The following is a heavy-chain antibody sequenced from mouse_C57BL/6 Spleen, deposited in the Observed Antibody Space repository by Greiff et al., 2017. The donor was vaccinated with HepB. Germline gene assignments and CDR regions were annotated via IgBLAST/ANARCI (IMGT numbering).Heavy chain of an antibody. D-gene: IGHD2-4*01. CDR1: GYTFTSYW. J-gene: IGHJ1*03. V-gene: IGHV1-64*01. CDR3: ARLPYDYVGYFDV. Sequence: VQLQQSGAELVKPGASVKLSCKASGYTFTSYWMHWVKQRPGQGLEWIGMIHPNSGSTNYNEKFKSKATLTVDKSSSTAYMQLSSLTSEDSAVYYCARLPYDYVGYFDVWGTGTTVTVSS. CDR2: IHPNSGST.